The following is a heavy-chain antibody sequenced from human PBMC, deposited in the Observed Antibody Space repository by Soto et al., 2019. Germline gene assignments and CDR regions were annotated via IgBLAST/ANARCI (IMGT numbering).Heavy chain of an antibody. V-gene: IGHV3-30*18. J-gene: IGHJ6*02. CDR1: GFTFSSYG. D-gene: IGHD6-19*01. Sequence: QVQLVESGGGVVQPGRSLRLSCAASGFTFSSYGMHWVRQAPGKGLEWVAVISYDGSNKYYADSVKGRFTISRDNSKNTLYLQMNSLRAEDTAVYYWAKEVRYSSGWYQRDYYYYGMDVWGQGTTVTVSS. CDR3: AKEVRYSSGWYQRDYYYYGMDV. CDR2: ISYDGSNK.